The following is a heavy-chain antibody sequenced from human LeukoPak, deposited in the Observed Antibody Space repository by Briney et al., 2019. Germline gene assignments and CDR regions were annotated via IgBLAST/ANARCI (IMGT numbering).Heavy chain of an antibody. CDR2: ISSSSSYI. Sequence: GGSLRLSCATSGFTFSSCSMNWVRQAPGKGLEWVSCISSSSSYIYYTDSVKGRFTISRDNAKNSLTLQMNSLRAEDTAAYYCARDLKYYDSSGFDYWGQGTLVTVPS. V-gene: IGHV3-21*01. CDR1: GFTFSSCS. CDR3: ARDLKYYDSSGFDY. J-gene: IGHJ4*02. D-gene: IGHD3-22*01.